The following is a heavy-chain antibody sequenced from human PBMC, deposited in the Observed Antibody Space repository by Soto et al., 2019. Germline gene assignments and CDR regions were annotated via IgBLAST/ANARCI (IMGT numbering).Heavy chain of an antibody. CDR1: GFTFDDYA. Sequence: GESLKISCAASGFTFDDYAMHWVRQAPGKGLEWVSLISGDGGSTYYADSVKGRFTISRDNSKNSLYLQMNSLRTEDTALYYCAKDYYGSGSYYMGYYYYGMDVWGQGTTVTVSS. J-gene: IGHJ6*02. CDR3: AKDYYGSGSYYMGYYYYGMDV. D-gene: IGHD3-10*01. V-gene: IGHV3-43*02. CDR2: ISGDGGST.